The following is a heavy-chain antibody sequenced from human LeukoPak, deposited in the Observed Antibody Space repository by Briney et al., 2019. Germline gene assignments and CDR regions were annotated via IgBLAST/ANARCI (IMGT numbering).Heavy chain of an antibody. Sequence: GASVKVSCKASGYTFTGYYMHWVRQAPGQRLEWMGWINPNSGGTNYAQKFQGWVTMTRDTSISTAYMELSRLRSDDTAVYYCARSLVLLWFGDNDAFDIWGQGTMVTVSS. J-gene: IGHJ3*02. D-gene: IGHD3-10*01. CDR1: GYTFTGYY. V-gene: IGHV1-2*04. CDR2: INPNSGGT. CDR3: ARSLVLLWFGDNDAFDI.